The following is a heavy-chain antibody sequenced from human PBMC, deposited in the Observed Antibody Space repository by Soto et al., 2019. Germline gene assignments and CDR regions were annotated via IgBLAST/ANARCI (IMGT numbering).Heavy chain of an antibody. Sequence: QVQLVESGGGVVQPGRSLRLSCVASGFTFTTYGMHWVRQSPGKGLEWVASMWYDGSSQYYADSVKGRFTISIDTSKNIVYLQMNSLRADDTAGYYCAREDVYESVRDYYYYGLDVWGQGTTVTVSS. CDR3: AREDVYESVRDYYYYGLDV. J-gene: IGHJ6*02. V-gene: IGHV3-33*01. CDR1: GFTFTTYG. CDR2: MWYDGSSQ. D-gene: IGHD3-22*01.